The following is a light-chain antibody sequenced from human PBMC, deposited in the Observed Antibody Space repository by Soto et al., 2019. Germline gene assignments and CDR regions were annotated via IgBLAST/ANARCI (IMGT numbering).Light chain of an antibody. CDR1: QSVSSKY. CDR3: QQYNSYS. V-gene: IGKV3-20*01. J-gene: IGKJ1*01. CDR2: GTS. Sequence: EIVLTQSPGTLSLSPGERATLSCRASQSVSSKYLAWYQQKPGQAPRVLIYGTSIRASGVPERFSGGGSGTDFTLTISSLQPDDFATYYCQQYNSYSFGQGTKVDIK.